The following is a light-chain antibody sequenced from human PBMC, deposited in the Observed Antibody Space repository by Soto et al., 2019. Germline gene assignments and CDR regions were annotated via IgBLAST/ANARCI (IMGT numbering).Light chain of an antibody. CDR2: DVN. CDR3: WSYGGSYTSEV. CDR1: SSDVGGYVY. Sequence: QSALTQPRSVSGSPGQPVTISCTGISSDVGGYVYVSWYQQHPGKAPNLIIYDVNKRPSGVPHRFSGSKSGNTASLAISGLQEEDEANYYRWSYGGSYTSEVFGGGTKLTVL. J-gene: IGLJ2*01. V-gene: IGLV2-11*01.